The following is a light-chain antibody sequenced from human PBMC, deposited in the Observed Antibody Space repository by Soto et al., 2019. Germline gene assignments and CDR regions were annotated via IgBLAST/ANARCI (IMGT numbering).Light chain of an antibody. Sequence: DIQMTQSPSTLSASVGDSVTITCRASQGITSYLAWYQQKPGKAPNLLIYAASTLQSGVPSRFSGSGSGTDFTLTISCLQSEDFATYYCQQYYSFPYTFGQGTKVDIK. CDR2: AAS. CDR3: QQYYSFPYT. CDR1: QGITSY. V-gene: IGKV1-9*01. J-gene: IGKJ2*01.